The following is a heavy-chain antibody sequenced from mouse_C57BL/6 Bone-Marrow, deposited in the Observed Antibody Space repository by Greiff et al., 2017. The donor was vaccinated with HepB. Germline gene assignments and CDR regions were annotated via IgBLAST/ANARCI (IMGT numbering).Heavy chain of an antibody. J-gene: IGHJ2*01. CDR2: ISDGGSYT. CDR1: GFTFSSYA. Sequence: EVHLVESGGGLVKPGGSLKLSCAASGFTFSSYAMSWVRQTPEKRLEWVATISDGGSYTYYPDNVKGRFTISRDNAKNNLYLQMSHLKSEDTAMYYCARFTTVVGYYCDYWGQGTTLTVSS. CDR3: ARFTTVVGYYCDY. V-gene: IGHV5-4*01. D-gene: IGHD1-1*01.